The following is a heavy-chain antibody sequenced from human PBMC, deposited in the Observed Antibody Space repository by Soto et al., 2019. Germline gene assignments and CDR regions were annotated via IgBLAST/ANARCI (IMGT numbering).Heavy chain of an antibody. V-gene: IGHV1-69*02. Sequence: QGLLVQSGAEVKKPGSSVKVSCKAPGGTLSTYTLTWLRQAPGQGPEWMGRIIPALDIEEYAQQFQGRVTITADTSTSTAYMELHSLRSDDTAVYYCAAVAGTSAFVGYFEYWGQGTLVTVAS. J-gene: IGHJ4*02. D-gene: IGHD6-19*01. CDR2: IIPALDIE. CDR3: AAVAGTSAFVGYFEY. CDR1: GGTLSTYT.